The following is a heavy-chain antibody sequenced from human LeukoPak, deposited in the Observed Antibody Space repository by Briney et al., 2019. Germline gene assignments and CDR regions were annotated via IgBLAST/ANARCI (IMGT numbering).Heavy chain of an antibody. J-gene: IGHJ3*01. V-gene: IGHV4-59*01. CDR3: ARDRRGSFYTFDL. CDR1: GASINGYF. Sequence: SETLSLTCSVSGASINGYFWNWVRQTPGKRLDWIGYVSHTGATTSNPTLKSRVSITIDTSKSQISLTMTSVTAADSALYYCARDRRGSFYTFDLWGPGTIVSVS. D-gene: IGHD1-26*01. CDR2: VSHTGAT.